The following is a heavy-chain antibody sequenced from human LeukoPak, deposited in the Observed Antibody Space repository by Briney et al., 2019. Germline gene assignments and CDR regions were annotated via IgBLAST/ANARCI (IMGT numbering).Heavy chain of an antibody. V-gene: IGHV3-21*01. CDR1: GISFSNYS. CDR2: ISSSSRII. D-gene: IGHD2-15*01. J-gene: IGHJ2*01. CDR3: ARAVYCSGGGCFWYFDL. Sequence: GGSLRLSCAASGISFSNYSMNWIRQAPGKGLEWVSLISSSSRIIYYGDSVKGRFTISRDNAKKSLYLQLNSLRAEDTAVYYCARAVYCSGGGCFWYFDLWGRGTLVTVSS.